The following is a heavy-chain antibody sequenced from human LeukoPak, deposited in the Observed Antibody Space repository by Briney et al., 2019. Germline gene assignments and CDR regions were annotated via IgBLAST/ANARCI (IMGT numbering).Heavy chain of an antibody. CDR2: IIPIFGTA. J-gene: IGHJ4*02. CDR3: ARGPVLRGGSYLAGARY. D-gene: IGHD1-26*01. V-gene: IGHV1-69*13. CDR1: GYTFTGYY. Sequence: SVKVSRKASGYTFTGYYMHWVRQAPGQGLEWMGGIIPIFGTANYAQKFQGRVTITAGESTSTAYMELSSLRSEDTAVYYCARGPVLRGGSYLAGARYWGQGTLVTVSS.